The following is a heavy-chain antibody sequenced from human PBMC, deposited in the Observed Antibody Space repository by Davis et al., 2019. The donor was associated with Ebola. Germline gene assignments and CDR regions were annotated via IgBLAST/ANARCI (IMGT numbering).Heavy chain of an antibody. CDR3: AREEDTAMLIDS. CDR1: GGSIRSGDYY. CDR2: IYDSGST. V-gene: IGHV4-30-4*01. D-gene: IGHD5-18*01. Sequence: MPSETLSLTCTVSGGSIRSGDYYWTWIRQPPGKGLEWIGYIYDSGSTYYNPSLKSRVTISVDTTKNQFSLKLSSVTAADTAVYYCAREEDTAMLIDSWGQGTLVTVSS. J-gene: IGHJ5*01.